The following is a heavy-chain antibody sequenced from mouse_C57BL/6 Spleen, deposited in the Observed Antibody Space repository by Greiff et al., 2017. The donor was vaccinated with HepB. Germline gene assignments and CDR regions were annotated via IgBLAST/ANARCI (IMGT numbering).Heavy chain of an antibody. J-gene: IGHJ4*01. CDR1: GYTFTSYW. CDR3: ARNAYEYDNYAMDY. CDR2: IDTSDSET. D-gene: IGHD2-4*01. Sequence: QVQLQQPGAELVRPGSSVKLSCKASGYTFTSYWMHWVKQRPIQGLEWIGNIDTSDSETHYNQKFKDKATLTVDKSSSTAYMQLSSLTSEDSAVYYCARNAYEYDNYAMDYWGQGASVTVAS. V-gene: IGHV1-52*01.